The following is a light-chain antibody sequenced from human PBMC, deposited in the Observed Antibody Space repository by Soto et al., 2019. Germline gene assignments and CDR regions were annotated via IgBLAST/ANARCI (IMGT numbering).Light chain of an antibody. Sequence: QSVLTQPPSVSGAPGQXVTISCTGSSSNIGAGYDVHWYQQLPGTAPKLLISGDTNRPSGVPDRFSGSKSGTSASLAITGLRAEDEADYSCQSFDSSLSGWLFGGGTKLTVL. CDR1: SSNIGAGYD. J-gene: IGLJ3*02. CDR2: GDT. CDR3: QSFDSSLSGWL. V-gene: IGLV1-40*01.